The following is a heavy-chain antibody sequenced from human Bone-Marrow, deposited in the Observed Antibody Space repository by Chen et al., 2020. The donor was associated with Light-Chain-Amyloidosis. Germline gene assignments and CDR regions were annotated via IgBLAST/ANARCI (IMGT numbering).Heavy chain of an antibody. D-gene: IGHD3-22*01. CDR1: GFSFNDYA. V-gene: IGHV3-23*01. CDR2: ISDSGGNT. J-gene: IGHJ5*02. CDR3: ARDTYYYDNIDYYSWFDP. Sequence: EVQLLESGGGLVRPGGSLRLSCAASGFSFNDYAMSWVRQAPGKGLEWVSDISDSGGNTNYADHVKGRFTISRDNSKNTLYLDMNSLRGDDTALYYCARDTYYYDNIDYYSWFDPWGQGTLVTVSS.